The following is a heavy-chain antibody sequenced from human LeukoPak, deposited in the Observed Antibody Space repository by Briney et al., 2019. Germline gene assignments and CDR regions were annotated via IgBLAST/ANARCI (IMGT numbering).Heavy chain of an antibody. D-gene: IGHD6-19*01. CDR3: AKGHSSGWYLDS. CDR2: ISYDGSNK. J-gene: IGHJ4*02. CDR1: GFTFSSYG. V-gene: IGHV3-30*18. Sequence: GGSLRLSCAASGFTFSSYGMHWVRQAPGKGLEWVAVISYDGSNKYYADSVKGRFTISRDSSTNTLYLQMISLRAEDTAVYYCAKGHSSGWYLDSWGQGTLVTVSS.